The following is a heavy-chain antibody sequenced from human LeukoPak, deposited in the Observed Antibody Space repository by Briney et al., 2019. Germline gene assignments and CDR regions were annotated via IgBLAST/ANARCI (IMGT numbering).Heavy chain of an antibody. D-gene: IGHD4/OR15-4a*01. V-gene: IGHV4-34*01. CDR3: ARGRPKVPPRRYYFHY. Sequence: PSETLSLTCGVYGGSFSGYYWSWIRQPPGKGLEWIGEINHSGSTNYNSSLKSRVTISVDTSKNQFSLKLSSVTAADTAVYYCARGRPKVPPRRYYFHYWGQGTLVTVSS. J-gene: IGHJ4*02. CDR2: INHSGST. CDR1: GGSFSGYY.